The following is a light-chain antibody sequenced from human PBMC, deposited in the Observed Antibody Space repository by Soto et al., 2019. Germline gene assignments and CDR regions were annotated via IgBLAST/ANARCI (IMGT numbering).Light chain of an antibody. Sequence: DIQLTQSPSSLSASVGDKVTITCRASQSIRSYLNWVQQKPGKSPKLLIYDASSLQTGVPSRFSGSGSGTDFSLTISSLQPEDFATYYCQQSYSTPPLTFGPGTKVEIK. J-gene: IGKJ1*01. CDR1: QSIRSY. CDR2: DAS. CDR3: QQSYSTPPLT. V-gene: IGKV1-39*01.